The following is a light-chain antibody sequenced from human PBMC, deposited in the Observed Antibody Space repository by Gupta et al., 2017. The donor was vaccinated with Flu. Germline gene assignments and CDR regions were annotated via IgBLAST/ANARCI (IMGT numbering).Light chain of an antibody. Sequence: SYELTQPPSVSLSPGQTASISCSGNELGDKFVCWYQQKAGQPPVLVMFQDTKRPSGIPARFSGSKSGNTATLTIRGTQAMDEADYYCQAWDSATSHVVFGGGTKLTVL. J-gene: IGLJ2*01. CDR2: QDT. V-gene: IGLV3-1*01. CDR1: ELGDKF. CDR3: QAWDSATSHVV.